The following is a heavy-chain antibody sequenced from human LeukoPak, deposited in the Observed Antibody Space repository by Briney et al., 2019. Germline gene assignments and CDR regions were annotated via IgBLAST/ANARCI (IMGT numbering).Heavy chain of an antibody. J-gene: IGHJ3*02. CDR2: IYYSGST. CDR1: GGSISSYY. Sequence: SETLSLTCSVSGGSISSYYWSWIRQPPGKGLEWIGSIYYSGSTYYNPSLKSRVTISVDTSKNQFSLKLSSVTAADAAVYYCARVRIVVVISAFDIWGQGTMVTVSS. V-gene: IGHV4-59*12. D-gene: IGHD3-22*01. CDR3: ARVRIVVVISAFDI.